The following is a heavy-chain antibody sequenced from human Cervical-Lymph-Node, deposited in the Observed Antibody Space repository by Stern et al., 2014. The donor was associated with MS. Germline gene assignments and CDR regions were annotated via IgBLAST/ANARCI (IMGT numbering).Heavy chain of an antibody. J-gene: IGHJ5*02. V-gene: IGHV4-61*02. CDR1: GGSISSSGYY. Sequence: QVQLVQSGPGLVKPSQTLSLTCTVSGGSISSSGYYWSWIRQPADKGLEWIGRIHDRGSTYYNPSLKSRVPISMETPQNQISPTLPSVTAADTAVYYCATTRWDLFTWNWFDPWGQGTLVTVSS. CDR3: ATTRWDLFTWNWFDP. CDR2: IHDRGST. D-gene: IGHD1-26*01.